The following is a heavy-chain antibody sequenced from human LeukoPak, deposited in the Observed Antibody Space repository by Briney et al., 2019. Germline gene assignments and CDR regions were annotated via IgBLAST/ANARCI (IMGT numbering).Heavy chain of an antibody. J-gene: IGHJ3*02. D-gene: IGHD4-17*01. Sequence: GGSLRLSCAASGFTFSGYAMSWVRQAPGKGLEWVSTISDNGGRTYYADSVKGRFTISRDNSKNTLYLQMNSLRAEDTAVYYCAREENGGEYDDGFDIWGQGTMVTVSS. CDR3: AREENGGEYDDGFDI. CDR2: ISDNGGRT. CDR1: GFTFSGYA. V-gene: IGHV3-23*01.